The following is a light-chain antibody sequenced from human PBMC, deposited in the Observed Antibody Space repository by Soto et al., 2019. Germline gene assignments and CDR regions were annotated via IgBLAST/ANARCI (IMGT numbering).Light chain of an antibody. Sequence: EIVLTQSPGALSLSPGERATLSCRASQSVSSSYLAWYQQKPGQAPRLLIYGASSRATGIPDRFSGSGSGTDFTLTLSRLDPEDFAVYYCQQYGSSPLTFGGGTKVEIK. CDR3: QQYGSSPLT. V-gene: IGKV3-20*01. CDR2: GAS. CDR1: QSVSSSY. J-gene: IGKJ4*01.